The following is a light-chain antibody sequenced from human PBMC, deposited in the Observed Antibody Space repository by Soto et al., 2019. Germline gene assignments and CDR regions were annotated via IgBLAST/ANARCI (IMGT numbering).Light chain of an antibody. CDR3: QTWGTGLWV. CDR1: SGLSTYA. J-gene: IGLJ3*02. Sequence: QSVLTQSPSASASLGASVKLTCTLSSGLSTYAIAWHQQQPEKGPRYLMKLNSDGSHSKGDGIPDRFSGSSSGAERYLTISSLPSEDEADYYCQTWGTGLWVFGGGTKLTVL. V-gene: IGLV4-69*01. CDR2: LNSDGSH.